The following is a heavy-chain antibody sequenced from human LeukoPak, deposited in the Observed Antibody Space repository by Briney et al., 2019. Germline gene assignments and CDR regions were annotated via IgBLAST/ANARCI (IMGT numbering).Heavy chain of an antibody. D-gene: IGHD1-26*01. CDR2: IFYSGST. CDR1: SGSISGYY. Sequence: PSETLSLTCTVSSGSISGYYWTWIRQPPGKGLEWMGNIFYSGSTNYNPSLKSRVTISLDTSKKQFSLKLTSVTAADTAVYYCARQSYGGAYYFFGYWGQGTLVAVSS. V-gene: IGHV4-59*08. CDR3: ARQSYGGAYYFFGY. J-gene: IGHJ4*02.